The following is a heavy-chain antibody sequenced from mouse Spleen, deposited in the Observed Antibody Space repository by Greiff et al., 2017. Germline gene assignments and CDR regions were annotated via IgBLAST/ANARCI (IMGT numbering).Heavy chain of an antibody. J-gene: IGHJ2*01. CDR2: INPSTGGT. V-gene: IGHV1-42*01. Sequence: EVQLQQSGPELVKPGASVKISCKASGYSFTGYYMNWVKQSPEKSLEWIGEINPSTGGTTYNQKFKAKATLTVDKSSSTAYMQLKSLTSEDSAVYYCARSWDYWGQGTTLTVSS. CDR3: ARSWDY. CDR1: GYSFTGYY.